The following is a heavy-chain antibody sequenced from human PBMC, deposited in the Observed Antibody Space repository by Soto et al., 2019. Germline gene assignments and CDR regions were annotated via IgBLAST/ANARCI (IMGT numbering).Heavy chain of an antibody. Sequence: PVKVSRKASGGTFNRYTINWVRLAPGQGLEWMGAIIPVYGRSTYAQMFQGRVTFTADKSTNTIYMELSSLRSDDTAVYFCTRSGGYSYNLAFDHWGQGTLVTVSS. CDR2: IIPVYGRS. J-gene: IGHJ5*02. CDR1: GGTFNRYT. D-gene: IGHD5-18*01. CDR3: TRSGGYSYNLAFDH. V-gene: IGHV1-69*06.